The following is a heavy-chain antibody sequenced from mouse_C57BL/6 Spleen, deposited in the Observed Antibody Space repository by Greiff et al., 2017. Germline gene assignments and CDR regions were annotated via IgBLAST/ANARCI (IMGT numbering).Heavy chain of an antibody. CDR1: GYAFSSYW. J-gene: IGHJ4*01. Sequence: QVQLKQSGAELVKPGASVKISCKASGYAFSSYWMNWVKQRPGKGLEWIGQIYPGDGDTNYNGKFKGKATLTADKSSSPAYMQLSSLTSEDSAVYFCARSGTVVAPYYAMDYWGQGTSVTVSS. V-gene: IGHV1-80*01. CDR2: IYPGDGDT. CDR3: ARSGTVVAPYYAMDY. D-gene: IGHD1-1*01.